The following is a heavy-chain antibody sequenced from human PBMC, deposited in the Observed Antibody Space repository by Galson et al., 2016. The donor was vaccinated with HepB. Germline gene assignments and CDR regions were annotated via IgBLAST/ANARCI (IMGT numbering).Heavy chain of an antibody. Sequence: SLRLSCAASGFTFSSYDMDWVRQAPGKGLEWVAIIKQDGSQKYYVDSVKGRFTISRDNAKNSLFLEMNSLRVEDTAVYYCARSAGISAIGDPHWGQGTLVTVSS. CDR3: ARSAGISAIGDPH. D-gene: IGHD6-13*01. J-gene: IGHJ4*02. CDR1: GFTFSSYD. CDR2: IKQDGSQK. V-gene: IGHV3-7*03.